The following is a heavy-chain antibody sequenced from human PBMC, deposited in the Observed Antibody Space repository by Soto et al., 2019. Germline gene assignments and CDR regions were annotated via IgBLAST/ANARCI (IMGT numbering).Heavy chain of an antibody. V-gene: IGHV3-21*01. CDR1: GFTFRRYD. J-gene: IGHJ6*02. D-gene: IGHD3-9*01. CDR2: ISSSSISI. CDR3: ARLYDVLTNGMDV. Sequence: EVQLEESGRGLVKPGGSLRLSCSASGFTFRRYDMNWVRQAPGKGLEWVSSISSSSISIHYGDSVKGRFTISRDNARNVLYLQMNSLRAEDTAVYFCARLYDVLTNGMDVWGQGTTVTVS.